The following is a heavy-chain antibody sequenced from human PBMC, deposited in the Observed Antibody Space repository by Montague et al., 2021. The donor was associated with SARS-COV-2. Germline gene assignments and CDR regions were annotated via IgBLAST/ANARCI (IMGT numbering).Heavy chain of an antibody. CDR2: IYYSGST. CDR3: ARHVYDILTGYYTYWYFDL. J-gene: IGHJ2*01. Sequence: SETLSLTCTVSGGSISSSSYYWGWIRQPPGKGLEWIGSIYYSGSTYYNPSLKSRVTISVDTSKNQFSLKPSSVTAADTAVYYCARHVYDILTGYYTYWYFDLWGRGTLVTVSS. V-gene: IGHV4-39*01. CDR1: GGSISSSSYY. D-gene: IGHD3-9*01.